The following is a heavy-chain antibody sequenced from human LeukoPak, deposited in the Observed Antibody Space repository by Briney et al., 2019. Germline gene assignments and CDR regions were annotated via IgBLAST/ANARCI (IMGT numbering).Heavy chain of an antibody. CDR1: GYTFTRHS. J-gene: IGHJ4*02. Sequence: ASVKVSCKASGYTFTRHSIHWVRQAPGQGLEWMGLINPSVGTTNYAQKFQGRVTMTRDTSTSTGYLELGSLRLEDTAVYYSAISGYDSAYYRDSWGQGTLVTVSS. CDR2: INPSVGTT. V-gene: IGHV1-46*01. D-gene: IGHD1-26*01. CDR3: AISGYDSAYYRDS.